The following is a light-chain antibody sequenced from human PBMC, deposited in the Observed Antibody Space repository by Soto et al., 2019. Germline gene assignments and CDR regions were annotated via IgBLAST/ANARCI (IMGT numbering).Light chain of an antibody. J-gene: IGKJ5*01. CDR2: RAS. CDR3: QQYNNWPIT. Sequence: DIVFTQSPSPLSVSLGARATLTCKTSQSVDSLLAWYQQKPGQAPRLLIYRASTRTTGIPARFSGSGSGTEFTLTINSLQSEDFAVYYCQQYNNWPITFGQGTRLEIK. CDR1: QSVDSL. V-gene: IGKV3-15*01.